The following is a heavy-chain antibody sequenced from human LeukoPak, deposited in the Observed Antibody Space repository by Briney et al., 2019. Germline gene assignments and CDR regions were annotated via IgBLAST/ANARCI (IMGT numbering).Heavy chain of an antibody. CDR3: AKEAMIVYNLDYFDY. J-gene: IGHJ4*02. V-gene: IGHV3-30-3*01. D-gene: IGHD3-22*01. CDR1: GFTFSSYA. CDR2: ISYDGSNK. Sequence: PGGSLRLSCAASGFTFSSYAMHWVRQAPGKGLEWVAVISYDGSNKYYADSVKGRFTISRDNSKNTLYLQMNSLRAEDTAVYYCAKEAMIVYNLDYFDYWGQGTLVTVSS.